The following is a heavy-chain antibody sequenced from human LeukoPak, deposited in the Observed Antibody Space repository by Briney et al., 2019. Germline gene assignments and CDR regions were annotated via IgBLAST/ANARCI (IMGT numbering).Heavy chain of an antibody. V-gene: IGHV3-49*03. CDR1: GFTFGDYL. Sequence: HPGGSLRHSCTASGFTFGDYLMSWFRKAPGKGLEWIGFISGGTTEYAASVKGRFTISRDDSTSIAYLQMNSLTTEDTAVYYCSSGSGWLSVYWGQGTLVTVSS. CDR2: ISGGTT. D-gene: IGHD6-19*01. J-gene: IGHJ4*02. CDR3: SSGSGWLSVY.